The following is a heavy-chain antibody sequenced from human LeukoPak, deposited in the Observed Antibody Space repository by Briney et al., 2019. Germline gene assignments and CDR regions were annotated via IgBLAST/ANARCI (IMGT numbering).Heavy chain of an antibody. V-gene: IGHV3-23*01. J-gene: IGHJ4*02. Sequence: GGSLRLSCAASGFTFSSFAMTWVRQAPGKGLEWVSGFDGNGPNTYYADSVKGRWTISRDNSRNTLYLEMNSLRPEDTALYYCAKPRTTGLGWAQFDYWGQGSLVTVSS. CDR3: AKPRTTGLGWAQFDY. CDR1: GFTFSSFA. D-gene: IGHD2-8*02. CDR2: FDGNGPNT.